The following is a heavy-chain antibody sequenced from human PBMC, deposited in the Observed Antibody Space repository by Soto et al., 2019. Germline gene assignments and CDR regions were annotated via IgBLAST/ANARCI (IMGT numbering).Heavy chain of an antibody. CDR2: ISSGGGTT. Sequence: EVQLVESGGGLVQPGGSLRLSCAASGFTFSSYSMNWVRQAPGKGLEWVSYISSGGGTTYYADSLKGRFTISRDNAKNSLHLQMSRLRDEGTAVYYCARDEDLGFDYWGQGTLVTVSS. CDR3: ARDEDLGFDY. D-gene: IGHD3-16*01. CDR1: GFTFSSYS. J-gene: IGHJ4*02. V-gene: IGHV3-48*02.